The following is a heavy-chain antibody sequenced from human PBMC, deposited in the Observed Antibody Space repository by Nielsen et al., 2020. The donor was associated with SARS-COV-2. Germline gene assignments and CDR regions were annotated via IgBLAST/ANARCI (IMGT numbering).Heavy chain of an antibody. CDR2: ISGSGGST. J-gene: IGHJ3*02. CDR1: GFTFDDYA. V-gene: IGHV3-23*01. CDR3: AKQYSDNYYDAFDI. D-gene: IGHD5-12*01. Sequence: GESLKISCAASGFTFDDYAMHWVRQAPGKGLEWVSAISGSGGSTYYADSVKGRFTISRDNSKNTLFLQMNSLRAEDTAVYYCAKQYSDNYYDAFDIWGQGTMVTVSS.